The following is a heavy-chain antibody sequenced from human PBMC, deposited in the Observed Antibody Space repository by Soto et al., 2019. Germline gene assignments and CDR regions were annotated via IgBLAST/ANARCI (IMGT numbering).Heavy chain of an antibody. D-gene: IGHD3-16*02. CDR1: GGSMSSGGYY. V-gene: IGHV4-31*03. Sequence: PSETLSLTCTVSGGSMSSGGYYWSWIRQHPGKGLEWIGYIYYSGSTYYNPSLKSRVTISVDTSKNQFSLKLSSVTAADTAVYYCARSLHLGELSLTYWGQGTLVTVSS. J-gene: IGHJ4*02. CDR3: ARSLHLGELSLTY. CDR2: IYYSGST.